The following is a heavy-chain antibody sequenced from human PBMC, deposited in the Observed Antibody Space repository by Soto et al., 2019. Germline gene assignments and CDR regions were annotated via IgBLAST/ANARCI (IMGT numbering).Heavy chain of an antibody. D-gene: IGHD1-26*01. Sequence: EVQLVETGGGWIQPGGSLRLSCAASGFTVSRKYMSWVRQAPGKGLEWVSAIFSGGSTHYADSVKGRFSISRDDSKNTVYLQMNSPRAEDTAVYYCAKGVEAIDSWGQGTLVIVSS. V-gene: IGHV3-53*02. CDR3: AKGVEAIDS. CDR2: IFSGGST. J-gene: IGHJ4*02. CDR1: GFTVSRKY.